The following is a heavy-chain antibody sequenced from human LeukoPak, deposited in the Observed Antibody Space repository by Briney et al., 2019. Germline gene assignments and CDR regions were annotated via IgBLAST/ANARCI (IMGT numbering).Heavy chain of an antibody. CDR1: AFSFSGYA. Sequence: GASLRLSCAAFAFSFSGYAVSSVRQRRGQGLEWVSSIHGRGADTYYPDSVRGRFTISRDNSKNTLYLQVNNLSAEDTAVYYCAKVITVGTYYYFDYWGQGTLVTVSS. D-gene: IGHD1-1*01. J-gene: IGHJ4*02. V-gene: IGHV3-23*01. CDR3: AKVITVGTYYYFDY. CDR2: IHGRGADT.